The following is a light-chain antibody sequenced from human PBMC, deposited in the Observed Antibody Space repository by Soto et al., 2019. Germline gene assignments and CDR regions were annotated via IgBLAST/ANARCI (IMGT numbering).Light chain of an antibody. CDR1: SSDVGGYNY. CDR2: EVS. V-gene: IGLV2-14*01. Sequence: QSALTQHASVSGSPGQSITISCTGTSSDVGGYNYVSWYQHHPGKAPKLIIYEVSNRPSGVSNRFSGSKSGNTASLTISGLQAEDEADYYCNSYTSKSTGVFGTGTKVTVL. CDR3: NSYTSKSTGV. J-gene: IGLJ1*01.